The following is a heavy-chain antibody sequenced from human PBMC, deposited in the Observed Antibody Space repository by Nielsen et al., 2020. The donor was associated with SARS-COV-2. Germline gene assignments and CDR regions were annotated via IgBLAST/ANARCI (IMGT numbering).Heavy chain of an antibody. CDR1: GGSISSGGYY. J-gene: IGHJ5*02. V-gene: IGHV4-31*03. Sequence: SETLSLTCTVSGGSISSGGYYWSWIRQHPGKGLEWIGYIYYSGSTNYNPSLKSRVTISVDTSKNQFSLKLSSVTAADTAVYYCARGIAEVVVAATGQDWFDPWGQGTLVTVSS. D-gene: IGHD2-15*01. CDR3: ARGIAEVVVAATGQDWFDP. CDR2: IYYSGST.